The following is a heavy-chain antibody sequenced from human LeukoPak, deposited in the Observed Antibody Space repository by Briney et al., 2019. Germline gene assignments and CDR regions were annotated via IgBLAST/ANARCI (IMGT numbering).Heavy chain of an antibody. D-gene: IGHD1-7*01. V-gene: IGHV3-7*01. CDR3: AREDDWNYEDY. CDR2: IKQDGSEK. J-gene: IGHJ4*02. CDR1: GFTFSNYW. Sequence: GGSLRLSCAASGFTFSNYWMSWVRQAPGKGLEWVANIKQDGSEKYYVNSVKGRFTISRDNAKNSLYLQMNSLRAEDTAIYYCAREDDWNYEDYWGQGALVTVSS.